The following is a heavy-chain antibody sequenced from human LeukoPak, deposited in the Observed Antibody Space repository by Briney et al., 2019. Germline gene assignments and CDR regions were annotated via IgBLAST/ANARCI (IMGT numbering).Heavy chain of an antibody. V-gene: IGHV4-61*08. CDR2: IYYSGST. D-gene: IGHD5-18*01. J-gene: IGHJ4*02. CDR3: ARGGSGSYGYRVRADY. Sequence: SEALSLTCAVSGASISGSGYYLGWIRQPPGKGLEWIGYIYYSGSTNYNPSLKSRVTISVDTSKNQFSLKLSSVTAADTAVYYCARGGSGSYGYRVRADYWGQGTLVTVSS. CDR1: GASISGSGYY.